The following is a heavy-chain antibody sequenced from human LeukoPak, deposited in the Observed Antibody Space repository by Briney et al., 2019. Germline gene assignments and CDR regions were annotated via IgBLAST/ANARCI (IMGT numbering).Heavy chain of an antibody. V-gene: IGHV3-43D*04. CDR3: ATTYHSDSSGYYRH. J-gene: IGHJ4*02. Sequence: PGGSLRLSCAASGFTFDDYAMHWVRQAPGKGLEWVSLISWDGGSTYYADSVKGRFTISRDNSKNSLYLQMNSLRAEDTAVYYCATTYHSDSSGYYRHWGQGTLVTVSS. CDR1: GFTFDDYA. CDR2: ISWDGGST. D-gene: IGHD3-22*01.